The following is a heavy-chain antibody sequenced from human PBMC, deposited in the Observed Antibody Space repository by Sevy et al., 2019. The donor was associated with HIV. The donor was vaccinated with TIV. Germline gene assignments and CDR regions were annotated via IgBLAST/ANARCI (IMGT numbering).Heavy chain of an antibody. J-gene: IGHJ3*02. CDR1: GFTFSSYA. D-gene: IGHD3-22*01. V-gene: IGHV3-23*01. CDR2: ISGSGGST. CDR3: AKVLRGSSGDYGLDDAFDI. Sequence: GGSLRLSCAASGFTFSSYAMSWVRQAPGKGLEWVSAISGSGGSTYYADSVKGRFTISRDNSKNTLYLQMNSLRAEDTAVYYCAKVLRGSSGDYGLDDAFDIWGQGTMVTVSS.